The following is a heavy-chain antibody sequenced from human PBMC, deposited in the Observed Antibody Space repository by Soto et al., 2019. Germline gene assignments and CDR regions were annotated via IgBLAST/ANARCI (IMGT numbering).Heavy chain of an antibody. CDR3: ATAINYYDSSGFPQALDY. V-gene: IGHV1-24*01. Sequence: ASVKVSCKVSGYTLTELSMHWVRQAPGKGLEWMGGFDPEDGETIYAQKFQGRVTMTEDTSTDTAYMELSSLRSEDTAVYYCATAINYYDSSGFPQALDYWGQGTLVTVS. D-gene: IGHD3-22*01. J-gene: IGHJ4*02. CDR2: FDPEDGET. CDR1: GYTLTELS.